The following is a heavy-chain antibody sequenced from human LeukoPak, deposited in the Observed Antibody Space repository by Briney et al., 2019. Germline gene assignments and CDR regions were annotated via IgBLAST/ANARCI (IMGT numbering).Heavy chain of an antibody. CDR3: AKELEWELLGGQDDDY. D-gene: IGHD1-26*01. Sequence: GGSLRLSCAASGFTFSSYAMSWVRQAPGKGLEWVSAISGSGGSTYYADSVKGRFTISRDNSKNTLYLQMNSLRAEDTAVYYCAKELEWELLGGQDDDYWGQGTLVTVSS. CDR1: GFTFSSYA. CDR2: ISGSGGST. J-gene: IGHJ4*02. V-gene: IGHV3-23*01.